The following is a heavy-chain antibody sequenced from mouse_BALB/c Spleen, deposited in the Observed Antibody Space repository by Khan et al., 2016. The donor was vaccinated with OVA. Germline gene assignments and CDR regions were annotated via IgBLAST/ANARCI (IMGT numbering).Heavy chain of an antibody. J-gene: IGHJ3*01. CDR3: AIHGSSSAWLTY. D-gene: IGHD1-1*01. Sequence: VQLQESGAELAKPGASVKMSCKASGYTFTSYWMHWVKQRPGQGLAWIGYINPSTGYTEYNQKFTDKATLTADKSSSTAYMQLSSLTSEDSAVYYGAIHGSSSAWLTYWGQGTLVTVSA. CDR2: INPSTGYT. V-gene: IGHV1-7*01. CDR1: GYTFTSYW.